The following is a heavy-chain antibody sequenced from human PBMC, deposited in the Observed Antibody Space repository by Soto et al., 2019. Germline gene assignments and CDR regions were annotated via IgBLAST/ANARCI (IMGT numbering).Heavy chain of an antibody. CDR3: AKAPSFWSGTDY. CDR2: IDGSGGSI. D-gene: IGHD3-3*01. V-gene: IGHV3-23*01. CDR1: GFTFRNYV. J-gene: IGHJ4*02. Sequence: GGSLRLSCAASGFTFRNYVINWVRQAPGKGLEWVSAIDGSGGSIFYADSVKGRFTISRDNSKNIVFLQLNSLRAADTARYYCAKAPSFWSGTDYWGQGTLVTVSS.